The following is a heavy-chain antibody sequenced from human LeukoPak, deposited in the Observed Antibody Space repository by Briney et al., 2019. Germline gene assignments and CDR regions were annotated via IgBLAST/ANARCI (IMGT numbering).Heavy chain of an antibody. CDR2: ISAYNGNT. D-gene: IGHD7-27*01. CDR1: GYTFTSYG. V-gene: IGHV1-18*01. J-gene: IGHJ3*02. Sequence: GASVKVSCKASGYTFTSYGITWVRQAPGQGLEWMGWISAYNGNTNYAQKFQGRVTMTTDTSTTTAYMEVRSLRPDDTAVYYCARAPLGFDIWGQGTMVTVSS. CDR3: ARAPLGFDI.